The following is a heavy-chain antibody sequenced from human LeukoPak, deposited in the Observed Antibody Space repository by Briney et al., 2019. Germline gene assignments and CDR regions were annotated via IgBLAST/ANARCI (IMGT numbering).Heavy chain of an antibody. CDR1: GYSFTSYW. CDR3: ARQGLDGSGSYYEVWFDP. J-gene: IGHJ5*02. Sequence: GESLKISCKGSGYSFTSYWIGWVRQMPGKGLEWMGIIYPGDSDTRYSPSFQGQVTISADKSISTAYLQWSSLKASDTAMYYCARQGLDGSGSYYEVWFDPWGQGTLVTVSS. CDR2: IYPGDSDT. D-gene: IGHD3-10*01. V-gene: IGHV5-51*01.